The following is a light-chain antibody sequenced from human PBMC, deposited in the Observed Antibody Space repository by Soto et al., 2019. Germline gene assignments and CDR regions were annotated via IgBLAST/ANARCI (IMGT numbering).Light chain of an antibody. V-gene: IGKV1-5*01. Sequence: DIQMTQCPSTLSASVGDRVTITCRASQSISNWLAWFQQKPGKAPKLLIYDASNLESGVPSRFSGSGSATEFTLTISSLQPDDFATYYCHQYYSYVYTFGQGTKVEIK. J-gene: IGKJ2*01. CDR3: HQYYSYVYT. CDR1: QSISNW. CDR2: DAS.